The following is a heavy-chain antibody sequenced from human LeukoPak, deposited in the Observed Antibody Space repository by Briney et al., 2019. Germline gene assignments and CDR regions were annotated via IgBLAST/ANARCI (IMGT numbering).Heavy chain of an antibody. J-gene: IGHJ4*02. D-gene: IGHD3-3*02. CDR3: AKVSRIYYFDY. Sequence: GGSLRLSCAASGFTFNNYGMHWVRQAPGKGLEWVAFIRYDGSYKYSADSVKGRFTISRDNSKSMLYLQMNSLRAEDTAVYYCAKVSRIYYFDYWGQGTLVTVSS. CDR2: IRYDGSYK. V-gene: IGHV3-30*02. CDR1: GFTFNNYG.